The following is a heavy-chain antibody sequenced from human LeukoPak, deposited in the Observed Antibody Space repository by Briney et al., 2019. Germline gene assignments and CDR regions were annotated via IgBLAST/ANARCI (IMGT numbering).Heavy chain of an antibody. V-gene: IGHV3-7*01. D-gene: IGHD1-20*01. CDR3: ASGNWNDRAFDI. Sequence: GGSLRLSCAASGFTFSSCWMNWVRQAPGKGLEWVASIKPDGSEKYYVDSVKGRFTISRDNAKNSLYLQMNSLRDEDTAVYYCASGNWNDRAFDIWGQGTMDAVSS. CDR1: GFTFSSCW. CDR2: IKPDGSEK. J-gene: IGHJ3*02.